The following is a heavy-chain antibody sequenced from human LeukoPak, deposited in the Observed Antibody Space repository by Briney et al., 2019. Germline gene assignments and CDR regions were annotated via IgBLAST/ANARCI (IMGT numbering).Heavy chain of an antibody. D-gene: IGHD3-10*01. J-gene: IGHJ6*03. CDR3: TTDWGSILWFGELSNYYYMDV. V-gene: IGHV3-15*04. CDR2: IESKTDGGTT. Sequence: PGGSLRLSCAASGFSFINYAMSWVRQAPGKGLEWVGRIESKTDGGTTDYAAPVKGRFTISRDDSKNTLYLQMNSLKTEDTAVYYCTTDWGSILWFGELSNYYYMDVWGKGTTVTVSS. CDR1: GFSFINYA.